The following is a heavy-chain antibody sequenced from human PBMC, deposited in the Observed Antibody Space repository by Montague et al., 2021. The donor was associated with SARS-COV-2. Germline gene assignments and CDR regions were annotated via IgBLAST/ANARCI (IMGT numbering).Heavy chain of an antibody. J-gene: IGHJ3*02. CDR2: IYYSGST. CDR1: GGSISRYY. CDR3: ARQIPLRTHILVVTALLGVGFDI. Sequence: SETLSLTCTVSGGSISRYYWSWIRQPPGTGLEWIGYIYYSGSTNYNPSLKSRVTISIDTSKNQFSLKMSSVTAADTAVYYCARQIPLRTHILVVTALLGVGFDIWGQGTMVTVSS. V-gene: IGHV4-59*08. D-gene: IGHD2-21*02.